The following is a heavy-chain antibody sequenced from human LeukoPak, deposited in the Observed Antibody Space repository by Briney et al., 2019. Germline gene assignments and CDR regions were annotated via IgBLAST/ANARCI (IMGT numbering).Heavy chain of an antibody. CDR1: GFTFSSYA. D-gene: IGHD3-22*01. J-gene: IGHJ3*02. CDR3: AKTGDYYDSSGYVDAFDI. V-gene: IGHV3-23*01. Sequence: GGSLRLSCAASGFTFSSYAMSWVRQAPGKGLEWVSAISGSGGSTYYADSVKGRFTISRVNSKNTLYLQMNSLRAEDTAVYYCAKTGDYYDSSGYVDAFDIWGQGTMVTVSS. CDR2: ISGSGGST.